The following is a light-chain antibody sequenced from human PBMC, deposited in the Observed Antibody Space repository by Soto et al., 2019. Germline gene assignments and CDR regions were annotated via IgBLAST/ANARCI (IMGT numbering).Light chain of an antibody. J-gene: IGKJ5*01. CDR2: GAS. CDR1: QSISRK. V-gene: IGKV3-15*01. CDR3: QQYNIWSSIT. Sequence: EIVMTQSPDTLSVSPGERATISCRASQSISRKVGWYQHKPCQAPRLLIYGASTRATGVPPRFSGSGAGTEFTLTISSLQSEDFAVYYCQQYNIWSSITFGQGTRLEIK.